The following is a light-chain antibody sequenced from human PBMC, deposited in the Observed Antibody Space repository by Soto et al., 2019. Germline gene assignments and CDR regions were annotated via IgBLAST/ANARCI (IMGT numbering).Light chain of an antibody. CDR3: QEYNSDSRT. V-gene: IGKV1-5*03. J-gene: IGKJ1*01. CDR1: QSISMW. CDR2: RSS. Sequence: DIQMTQSPSTLSASVGDRVTITCRASQSISMWLAWYRQKPGRAPKLLIYRSSNLETGVPSRFSGAGSGTEFTLTISSLQPDDLGTYFCQEYNSDSRTFGQGTKVEIK.